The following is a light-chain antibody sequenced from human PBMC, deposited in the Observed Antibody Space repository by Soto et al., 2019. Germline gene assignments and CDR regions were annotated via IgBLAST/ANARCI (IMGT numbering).Light chain of an antibody. V-gene: IGKV3-15*01. CDR3: QQYNNWPPLYT. CDR2: GAS. CDR1: ESVSNK. Sequence: ETVMTQSPATLSVSPGERATLSCRASESVSNKLAWYQQKPGQAPRLLIYGASTRATDIPARFSDSGSGTECTLTISSRQSEDFAVYYWQQYNNWPPLYTFGQGTKQEIK. J-gene: IGKJ2*01.